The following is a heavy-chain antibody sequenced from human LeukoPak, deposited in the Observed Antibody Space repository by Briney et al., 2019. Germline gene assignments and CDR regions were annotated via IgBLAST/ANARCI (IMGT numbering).Heavy chain of an antibody. CDR1: GFTFSSYA. CDR2: ISGSGGST. J-gene: IGHJ4*02. Sequence: GGSLRLSCAASGFTFSSYAMSWVRQAPGKGLEWVSAISGSGGSTYYADSVKGRFTISRDNSKNTLYLQMNSLRAEDTAVYYCARDLPPEYSSSLGYDCWGQGTLVTVSS. CDR3: ARDLPPEYSSSLGYDC. D-gene: IGHD6-6*01. V-gene: IGHV3-23*01.